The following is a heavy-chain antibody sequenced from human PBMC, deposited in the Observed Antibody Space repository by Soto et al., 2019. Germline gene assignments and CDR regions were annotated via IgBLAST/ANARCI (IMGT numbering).Heavy chain of an antibody. J-gene: IGHJ6*02. CDR1: GGSISTYY. D-gene: IGHD6-19*01. CDR3: ASDRSSGWDQGYGMDV. CDR2: IYYSGST. Sequence: SETLSLTCTVSGGSISTYYWSWIRQPPGKGLEWIGYIYYSGSTSYNPSLKSRLTISVDTSKNQLSLKLRSVTAAATAVYYCASDRSSGWDQGYGMDVWGQGTTVTVSS. V-gene: IGHV4-59*12.